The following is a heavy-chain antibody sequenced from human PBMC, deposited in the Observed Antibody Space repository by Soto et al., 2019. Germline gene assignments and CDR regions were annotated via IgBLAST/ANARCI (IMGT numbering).Heavy chain of an antibody. V-gene: IGHV4-34*01. J-gene: IGHJ3*02. D-gene: IGHD3-3*01. CDR2: INHSGST. CDR1: GGSFSGYY. CDR3: ARGGPRVRAFDI. Sequence: QVQLQQWGAGLLNPSETLSLTCAVYGGSFSGYYWSWIRQPPGKGLEWIGEINHSGSTNYNPSLKSRVTISVDTSKNQFSLKLSSVTAADTAVYYCARGGPRVRAFDIWGQGTMVTVSS.